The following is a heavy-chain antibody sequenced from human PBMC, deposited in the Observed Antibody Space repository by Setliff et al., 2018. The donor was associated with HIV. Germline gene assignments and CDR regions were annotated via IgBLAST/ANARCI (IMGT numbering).Heavy chain of an antibody. CDR2: INDSGST. Sequence: SETLSLTCAIYGASFSGYYWSWIRQPPGKGLEWIGEINDSGSTNYNPSLKSRVTMSGDTSKNQFSLNLTSVTAADTAVYYCARQSYYVTGSFYTDVFDLWGQGTVVTVSS. D-gene: IGHD3-10*01. V-gene: IGHV4-34*01. CDR1: GASFSGYY. J-gene: IGHJ3*01. CDR3: ARQSYYVTGSFYTDVFDL.